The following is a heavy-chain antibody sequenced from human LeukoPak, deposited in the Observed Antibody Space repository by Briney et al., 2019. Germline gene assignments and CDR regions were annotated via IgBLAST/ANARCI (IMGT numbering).Heavy chain of an antibody. CDR2: ISSSGSTI. J-gene: IGHJ4*02. Sequence: GGSLRLSCAASGFTFSDYYMSWIRQAPGEGLEWVSYISSSGSTIYYADSVKGRFTISRDNAKNSLYLQMNSLRAEDTAVYYCATGTYYYDSSGYYPLDNFDYWGQGTLVTVSS. CDR3: ATGTYYYDSSGYYPLDNFDY. CDR1: GFTFSDYY. D-gene: IGHD3-22*01. V-gene: IGHV3-11*01.